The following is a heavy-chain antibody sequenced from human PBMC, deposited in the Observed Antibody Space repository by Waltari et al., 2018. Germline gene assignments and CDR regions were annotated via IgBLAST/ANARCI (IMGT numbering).Heavy chain of an antibody. V-gene: IGHV1-69*06. CDR1: GGTFSSYA. J-gene: IGHJ4*02. CDR3: AVVVVALSLGN. CDR2: IIPIFGTA. D-gene: IGHD2-15*01. Sequence: GGTFSSYAISWVRQAPGQGLEWMGRIIPIFGTANYAQKFQGRVTITADKSTSTAYMELSSLRSEDTAVYYCAVVVVALSLGNWGQGTLVTVSS.